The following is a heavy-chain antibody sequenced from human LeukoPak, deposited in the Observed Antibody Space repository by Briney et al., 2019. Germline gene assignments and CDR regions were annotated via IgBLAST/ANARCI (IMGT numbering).Heavy chain of an antibody. Sequence: SQTLSLTCAISGDSVSGGSAGWNWIRQSPSRGLEWLGRIYYRSKWYSDYAISVKSRITINPDTSRNQFSLQLNSVTHDDTAVYYCTGGGLVRGSLHWFDPWAREPWSPSPQ. V-gene: IGHV6-1*01. J-gene: IGHJ5*02. CDR2: IYYRSKWYS. D-gene: IGHD3-10*01. CDR1: GDSVSGGSAG. CDR3: TGGGLVRGSLHWFDP.